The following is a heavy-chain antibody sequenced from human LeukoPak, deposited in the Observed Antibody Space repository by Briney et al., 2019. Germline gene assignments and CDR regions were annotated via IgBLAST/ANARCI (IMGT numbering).Heavy chain of an antibody. CDR1: GFTFSDFG. V-gene: IGHV3-30*18. J-gene: IGHJ5*02. Sequence: GSLRLPCAASGFTFSDFGMHWVRQTPGKGLEWVAVISSDGSNEYYADSVKGRFTVSRDNSKTTLYLQMNSLRVEDTAVYYCAKERGYSAYLAVVGLNWFDPWGQGTLVTVSS. CDR3: AKERGYSAYLAVVGLNWFDP. CDR2: ISSDGSNE. D-gene: IGHD5-12*01.